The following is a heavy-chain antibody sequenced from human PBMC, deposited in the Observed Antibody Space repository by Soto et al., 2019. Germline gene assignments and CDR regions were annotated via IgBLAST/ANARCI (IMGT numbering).Heavy chain of an antibody. CDR3: ARGGLSGYYGMDV. V-gene: IGHV3-53*01. D-gene: IGHD3-16*02. CDR1: GFTVSSNY. J-gene: IGHJ6*02. Sequence: HPGGSLRLSCAASGFTVSSNYMSWVRQAPGKGLEWVSVIYSGGSTYYADSVKGRFTISRDNSKNTLYLQMNSLRAGDTAVYYCARGGLSGYYGMDVWGQGTTVTVSS. CDR2: IYSGGST.